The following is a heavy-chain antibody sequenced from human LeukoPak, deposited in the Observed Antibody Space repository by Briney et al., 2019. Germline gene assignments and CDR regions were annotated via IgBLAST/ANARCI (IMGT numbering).Heavy chain of an antibody. CDR1: GGSISSYY. J-gene: IGHJ4*02. Sequence: SETLSLTRTVSGGSISSYYWSWIRQPPGKGLEWIGYIYYSGSTNYNPSLKSRVTISVDTSKNQFSLKLSSVTAADTAVYYCARFNRYYFDYWGQGTLVTVSS. CDR3: ARFNRYYFDY. CDR2: IYYSGST. V-gene: IGHV4-59*01.